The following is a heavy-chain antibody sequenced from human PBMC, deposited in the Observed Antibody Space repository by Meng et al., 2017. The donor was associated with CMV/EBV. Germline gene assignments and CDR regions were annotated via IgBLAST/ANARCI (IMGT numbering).Heavy chain of an antibody. CDR3: ARLDCSSTSCYKLGWLDP. CDR2: INPNSGGT. Sequence: KVSCKASGYTFTGYYVHWVRQAPGQGLEWLGWINPNSGGTNYAQKFQGRVTMTRDTSMSTAYMELSSLRSDDTAVYYCARLDCSSTSCYKLGWLDPWGQGTLVTVSS. V-gene: IGHV1-2*02. J-gene: IGHJ5*02. CDR1: GYTFTGYY. D-gene: IGHD2-2*01.